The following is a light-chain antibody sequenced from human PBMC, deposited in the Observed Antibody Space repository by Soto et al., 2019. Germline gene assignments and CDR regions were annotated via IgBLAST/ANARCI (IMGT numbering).Light chain of an antibody. CDR2: GAS. CDR1: QSVSSN. V-gene: IGKV3-15*01. CDR3: QHR. J-gene: IGKJ3*01. Sequence: EIVMPQSPATLSVARGERATLSCRASQSVSSNLAWYQQKPGQAPRLLIYGASTRATAIPARFSGSGSGIDFILSISRLQTEDFSVYYCQHRLGP.